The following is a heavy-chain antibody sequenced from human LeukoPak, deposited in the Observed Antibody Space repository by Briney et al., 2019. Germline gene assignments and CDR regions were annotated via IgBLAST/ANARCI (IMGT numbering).Heavy chain of an antibody. Sequence: QPSGSLRLSCAVSGLSFSGYWLSWIRQAPGKGLEWVANIKHDGSDKCYVDSVKDQFPISKDNAKKLLYLQMNSLRAEDTAVYDGARYSGYGGAEYFQYWGQGTLVTVSS. CDR2: IKHDGSDK. CDR3: ARYSGYGGAEYFQY. V-gene: IGHV3-7*03. J-gene: IGHJ1*01. CDR1: GLSFSGYW. D-gene: IGHD5-12*01.